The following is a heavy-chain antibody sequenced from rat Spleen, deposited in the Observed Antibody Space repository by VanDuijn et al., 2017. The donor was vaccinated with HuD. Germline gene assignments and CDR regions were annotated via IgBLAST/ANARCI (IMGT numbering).Heavy chain of an antibody. D-gene: IGHD1-12*02. CDR1: GFSLTSYN. Sequence: QVQLMESGPGLVQPSETLSLTGTVSGFSLTSYNVHWVRQPPGKGLEWMGVMWSGGSTEYNSALKSRLSISRDTSKSQVFLKMNSLQTDDTGTYYCTSDHMMVVVRDWGQGVMVTVSS. CDR3: TSDHMMVVVRD. J-gene: IGHJ2*01. V-gene: IGHV2-45*01. CDR2: MWSGGST.